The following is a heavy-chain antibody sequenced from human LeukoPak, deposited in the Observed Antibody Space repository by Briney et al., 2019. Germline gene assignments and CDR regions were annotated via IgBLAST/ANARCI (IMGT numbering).Heavy chain of an antibody. CDR2: IIPILGIA. CDR3: ARADYGGDYYYYYYGMDV. D-gene: IGHD4-23*01. Sequence: GASVKVSCKASGGTFSSYAISWVRQAPGQGLEWMGRIIPILGIANYAQKFQGRVTITADKSTSTAYMELSSLRSEDTAVYYCARADYGGDYYYYYYGMDVSGQGTTVTVSS. CDR1: GGTFSSYA. J-gene: IGHJ6*02. V-gene: IGHV1-69*04.